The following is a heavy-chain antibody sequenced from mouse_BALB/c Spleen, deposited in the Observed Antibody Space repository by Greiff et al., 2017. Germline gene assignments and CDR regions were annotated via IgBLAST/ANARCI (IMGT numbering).Heavy chain of an antibody. CDR2: IWAGGST. Sequence: VQRVESGPGLVAPSQSLSITCTVSGFSLTSYGVHWVRQPPGKGLEWLGVIWAGGSTNYNSALMSRLSISKDNSKSQVFLKMNSLQTDDTAMYYCAREEVSTMITTGYFDVWGAGTTVTVSS. CDR3: AREEVSTMITTGYFDV. V-gene: IGHV2-9*02. J-gene: IGHJ1*01. D-gene: IGHD2-4*01. CDR1: GFSLTSYG.